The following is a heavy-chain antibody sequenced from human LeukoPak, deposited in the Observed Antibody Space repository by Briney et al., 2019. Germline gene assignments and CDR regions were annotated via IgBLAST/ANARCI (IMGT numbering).Heavy chain of an antibody. CDR1: GFTFSSYW. CDR3: ARVQSYGDYRY. D-gene: IGHD4-17*01. V-gene: IGHV3-7*01. CDR2: IKQDGSEK. Sequence: PGGSLRLSCAASGFTFSSYWMSWVRQAPGKGLEWVANIKQDGSEKYYVDSVKGRLTIPRDNAKNSLYLQMNSLRAEDTAVYYCARVQSYGDYRYWGQGTLVTVSS. J-gene: IGHJ4*02.